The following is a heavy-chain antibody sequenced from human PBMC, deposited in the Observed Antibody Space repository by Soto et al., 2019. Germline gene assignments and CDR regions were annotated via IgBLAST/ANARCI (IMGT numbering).Heavy chain of an antibody. CDR2: ISSSGSTI. Sequence: GGSLRLSCAASGFTFSDYYMSWIRQAPGKGLEWVSYISSSGSTIYYADSVKGRFTISRDNAKNSLYLQMNSPRAEDTAVYYCARDVGGSSSWYFYYGMDVWGQGTTVTVSS. CDR1: GFTFSDYY. D-gene: IGHD6-13*01. J-gene: IGHJ6*02. V-gene: IGHV3-11*01. CDR3: ARDVGGSSSWYFYYGMDV.